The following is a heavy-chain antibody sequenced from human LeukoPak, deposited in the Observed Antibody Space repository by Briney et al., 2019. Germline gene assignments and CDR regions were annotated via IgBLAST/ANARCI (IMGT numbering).Heavy chain of an antibody. CDR2: IGSRSRTT. CDR1: GFTFSSNS. J-gene: IGHJ3*02. V-gene: IGHV3-48*02. Sequence: GGSLGLSCAASGFTFSSNSMNWVRQAPGKGLEWVSYIGSRSRTTYYADSVKGRFTISRDNAKNSLYLQMNSLRDEDTAVYYCARGFRSNFDIWGEGTMVSVSS. D-gene: IGHD6-13*01. CDR3: ARGFRSNFDI.